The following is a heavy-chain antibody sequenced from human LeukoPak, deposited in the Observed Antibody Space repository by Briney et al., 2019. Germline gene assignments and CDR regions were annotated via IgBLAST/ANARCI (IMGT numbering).Heavy chain of an antibody. V-gene: IGHV4-61*02. CDR2: IYSSGST. J-gene: IGHJ4*02. CDR1: GGSISSGPYY. CDR3: ARLPTVTFFDY. Sequence: SETLSLTCTVSGGSISSGPYYWTWIRQPAGKGLEWIGRIYSSGSTNYNPSLKSRVTISVDTSKNQFSLKLSSVTAADTAVYYCARLPTVTFFDYWGQGTLVTVSS. D-gene: IGHD4-17*01.